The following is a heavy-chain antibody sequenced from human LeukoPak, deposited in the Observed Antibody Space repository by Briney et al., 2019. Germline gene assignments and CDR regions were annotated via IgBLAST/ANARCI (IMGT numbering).Heavy chain of an antibody. D-gene: IGHD3-22*01. CDR2: IWAGGSNV. J-gene: IGHJ5*02. Sequence: GGSLRLSCAASGFIFSNYGMHWARQAPGRGLEWVGGIWAGGSNVKYPDSVKGRFTISSDNSKNTMYLQMNSLRAEDTAVYYGARDLDTSGYYSYFDPWGQGTLVTVSS. CDR1: GFIFSNYG. V-gene: IGHV3-33*01. CDR3: ARDLDTSGYYSYFDP.